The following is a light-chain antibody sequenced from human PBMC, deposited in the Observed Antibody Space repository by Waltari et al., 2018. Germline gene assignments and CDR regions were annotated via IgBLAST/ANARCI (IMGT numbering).Light chain of an antibody. CDR2: QDR. CDR1: HLGDKF. J-gene: IGLJ1*01. CDR3: QSWDSNSAYV. V-gene: IGLV3-1*01. Sequence: SYELIQPPSVSVSPGQTASITCSGDHLGDKFVCWYQQRPGQSPVLVIYQDRKRPSGVTGLFQVSNFANRATLAISGTQAMDEADYYCQSWDSNSAYVFGTGTKVTVL.